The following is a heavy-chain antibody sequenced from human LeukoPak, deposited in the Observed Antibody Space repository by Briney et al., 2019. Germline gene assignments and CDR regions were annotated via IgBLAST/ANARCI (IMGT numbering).Heavy chain of an antibody. V-gene: IGHV4-34*01. CDR2: INHSGST. Sequence: PSETLSLTCAVYGGSFSGYYWSWIRQPPGKGLEWIGEINHSGSTNYNPSLKSRVTISVDTSKNQFSLNLSSVTAADTAVYYCARASHYDSSGLYYFDYWGQGTLVTVSS. CDR1: GGSFSGYY. J-gene: IGHJ4*02. CDR3: ARASHYDSSGLYYFDY. D-gene: IGHD3-22*01.